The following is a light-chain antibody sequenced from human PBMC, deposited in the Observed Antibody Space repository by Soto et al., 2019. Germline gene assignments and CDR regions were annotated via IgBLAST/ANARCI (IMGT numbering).Light chain of an antibody. CDR3: QQRRKWPPEGT. J-gene: IGKJ1*01. CDR2: DAS. CDR1: QSVSSY. V-gene: IGKV3-11*01. Sequence: EIELTQSPATLSLSLGERATLSCRASQSVSSYLAWYQQKPGQAPRLLIYDASNMATGSPARFSGSGTGTDITLTISSLEPEDVEVDYCQQRRKWPPEGTFGQGTKVEIK.